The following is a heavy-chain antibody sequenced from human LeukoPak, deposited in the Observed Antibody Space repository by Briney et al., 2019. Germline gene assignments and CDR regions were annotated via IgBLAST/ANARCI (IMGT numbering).Heavy chain of an antibody. D-gene: IGHD6-13*01. CDR1: GFTFSSYA. J-gene: IGHJ6*02. CDR2: ISSNGGST. CDR3: VKDLGSWSSYYYYYGMDV. Sequence: GGSLRLSCSASGFTFSSYAMHWVRQAPGKGLEYVSAISSNGGSTYYADSVKGRFTISRDNSKNTLYLQMSSLRAEDTAVYYCVKDLGSWSSYYYYYGMDVWGQGTTVTVSS. V-gene: IGHV3-64D*06.